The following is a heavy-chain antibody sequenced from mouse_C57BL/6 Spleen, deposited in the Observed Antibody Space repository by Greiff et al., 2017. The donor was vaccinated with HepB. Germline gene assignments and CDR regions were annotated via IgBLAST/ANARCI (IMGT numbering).Heavy chain of an antibody. CDR1: GFTFSDYY. D-gene: IGHD2-1*01. CDR2: ISNGGGST. CDR3: ARHGRIYYGNYYAMDY. V-gene: IGHV5-12*01. J-gene: IGHJ4*01. Sequence: EVKLQESGGGLVQPGGSLKLSCAASGFTFSDYYMYWVRQTPEKRLEWVAYISNGGGSTYYPDTVKGRFTISRDNAKNTLYLQMSRLKSEDTAMYYCARHGRIYYGNYYAMDYWGQGTSVTVSS.